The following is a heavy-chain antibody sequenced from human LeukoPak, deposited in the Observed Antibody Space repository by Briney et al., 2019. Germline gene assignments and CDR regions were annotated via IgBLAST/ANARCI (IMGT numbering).Heavy chain of an antibody. D-gene: IGHD3-3*01. J-gene: IGHJ5*02. CDR2: MSPNSGNT. V-gene: IGHV1-8*03. CDR3: ARAYYDFWSGYSVWFDP. Sequence: GASVKVSCKASGYTFTSYDINWVRQATGQGLEWMGWMSPNSGNTGYAQKFQGRVTITRNTSISTAYMELSSLRSEDTAVYYCARAYYDFWSGYSVWFDPWGQGTLVTVSS. CDR1: GYTFTSYD.